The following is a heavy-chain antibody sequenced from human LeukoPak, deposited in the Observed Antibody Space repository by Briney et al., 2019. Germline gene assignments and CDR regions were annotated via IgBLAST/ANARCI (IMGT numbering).Heavy chain of an antibody. CDR1: GYTFTGYY. D-gene: IGHD3-10*01. J-gene: IGHJ4*02. CDR3: ARLYGSGSYYNLEY. CDR2: INPNSGGT. Sequence: ASVKVSCKASGYTFTGYYMHWVRQAPGQGLEWMGWINPNSGGTNYAQKFQGRVTMTRDTSISTAYMELSRLRSDDTAVYYCARLYGSGSYYNLEYWGQGTLVTVSS. V-gene: IGHV1-2*02.